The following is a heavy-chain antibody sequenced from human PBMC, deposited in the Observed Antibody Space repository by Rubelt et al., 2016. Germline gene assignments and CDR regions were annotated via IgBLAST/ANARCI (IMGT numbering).Heavy chain of an antibody. D-gene: IGHD4-17*01. CDR2: INPSGGST. CDR3: ARGTTVTKNDY. Sequence: QVQLVQSGAEVKKPGASVKVSCKASGYTFTSYAMHWVRQAPGQGLEWMGIINPSGGSTSYAQKFQGRVTMTRDTSTSTAYMELRSLRSDDTAVYYCARGTTVTKNDYWGQGTLVTVSS. V-gene: IGHV1-46*01. CDR1: GYTFTSYA. J-gene: IGHJ4*02.